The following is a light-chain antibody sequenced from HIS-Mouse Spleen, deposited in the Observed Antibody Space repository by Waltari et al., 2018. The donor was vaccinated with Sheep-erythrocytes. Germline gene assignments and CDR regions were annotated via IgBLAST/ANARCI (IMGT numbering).Light chain of an antibody. CDR2: DVS. Sequence: QSALTQPRSVSGSPGQSVTISCTGTSSDVGWYNYVSWYQQHPGKAPKLMIYDVSKRPSGVPDRFSGSKSGNTASLTISGLQAEDEADYYCCSYAGSYNHVFATGTKVTVL. J-gene: IGLJ1*01. CDR3: CSYAGSYNHV. CDR1: SSDVGWYNY. V-gene: IGLV2-11*02.